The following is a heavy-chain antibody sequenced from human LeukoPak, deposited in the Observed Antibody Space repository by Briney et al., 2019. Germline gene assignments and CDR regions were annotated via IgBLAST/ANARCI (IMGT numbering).Heavy chain of an antibody. J-gene: IGHJ5*02. D-gene: IGHD3-3*01. CDR3: ARFNGGTFGYPLNWFDP. CDR1: GGTFSSYA. Sequence: SVKVSCKASGGTFSSYAISWVRQAPGQGLEWMGGIIPIFGTANYAQKFQGRVTTTTDESTSTAYMELSSLRSEDTAVYYCARFNGGTFGYPLNWFDPWGQGTLVTVSS. CDR2: IIPIFGTA. V-gene: IGHV1-69*05.